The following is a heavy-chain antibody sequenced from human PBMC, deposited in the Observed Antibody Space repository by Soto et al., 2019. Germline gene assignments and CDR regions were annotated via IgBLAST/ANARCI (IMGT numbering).Heavy chain of an antibody. Sequence: DVQVVESGGGLVQPGGSLRLSCVASGFTFSSNWMSWVRQPPGKGQEWVANIKEDGSEKNYVDSVKARFTISRDNAMNSLYLQMNSLRADDTAVYYCVRPPFQHIVVLTATPAIWGKGTMVTVSS. CDR1: GFTFSSNW. V-gene: IGHV3-7*01. D-gene: IGHD2-21*02. CDR2: IKEDGSEK. J-gene: IGHJ3*02. CDR3: VRPPFQHIVVLTATPAI.